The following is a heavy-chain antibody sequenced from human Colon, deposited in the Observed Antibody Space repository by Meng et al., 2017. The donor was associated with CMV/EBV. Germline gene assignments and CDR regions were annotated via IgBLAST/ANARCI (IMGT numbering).Heavy chain of an antibody. D-gene: IGHD2-15*01. CDR3: AREGYPGGSEFGP. V-gene: IGHV4-39*07. CDR2: IYFRGST. Sequence: TVSGFSFNTSTYYWAWIRQPPGRGLEWIGSIYFRGSTYYNPSLKSRVAMSLDTSKSQFSLKLTSVTAADTAMYYCAREGYPGGSEFGPWGQGTLVTVSS. CDR1: GFSFNTSTYY. J-gene: IGHJ5*02.